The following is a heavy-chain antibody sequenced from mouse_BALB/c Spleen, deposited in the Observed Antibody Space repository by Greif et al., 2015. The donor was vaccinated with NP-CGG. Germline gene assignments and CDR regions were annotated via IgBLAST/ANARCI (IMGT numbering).Heavy chain of an antibody. V-gene: IGHV1S81*02. Sequence: VQLQQSGAELVKPGASVKLSCKASGYTFISYYMYWVKQRPGQGLEWIGEINPSNGGANLNEKFKSKATLTVDKSSSPAYMQLSSLTAEDSAVYFCTRGRRRDFDFWGQGTTLTVSS. CDR2: INPSNGGA. J-gene: IGHJ2*01. D-gene: IGHD1-2*01. CDR1: GYTFISYY. CDR3: TRGRRRDFDF.